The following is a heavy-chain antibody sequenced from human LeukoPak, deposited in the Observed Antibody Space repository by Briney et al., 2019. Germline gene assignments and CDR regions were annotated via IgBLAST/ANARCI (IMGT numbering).Heavy chain of an antibody. CDR1: GYTFTGYY. J-gene: IGHJ4*02. Sequence: ASVKVSCKASGYTFTGYYMHWVRQAPGQGLEWMGWINPNSGGTNYAQKFQGRVTMTRDTSISTAYMELSRLRSDDTAVYYCARHAGSYGSGSHFDYWGQGTLVTVSS. V-gene: IGHV1-2*02. D-gene: IGHD3-10*01. CDR3: ARHAGSYGSGSHFDY. CDR2: INPNSGGT.